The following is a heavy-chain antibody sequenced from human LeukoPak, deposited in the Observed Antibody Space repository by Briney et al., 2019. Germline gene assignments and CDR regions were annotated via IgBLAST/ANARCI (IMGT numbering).Heavy chain of an antibody. CDR2: INPNSGGT. D-gene: IGHD6-13*01. CDR3: ARERDGIAAAGPTHYFDY. CDR1: GYTFTGYY. J-gene: IGHJ4*02. Sequence: ASVKVSCKASGYTFTGYYMHWVRQAPGQGLEWMGWINPNSGGTNYAQKFQGWVTMTRDTSISTAYMELSRLRSDDTAVYYCARERDGIAAAGPTHYFDYWGQGTLVTVSS. V-gene: IGHV1-2*04.